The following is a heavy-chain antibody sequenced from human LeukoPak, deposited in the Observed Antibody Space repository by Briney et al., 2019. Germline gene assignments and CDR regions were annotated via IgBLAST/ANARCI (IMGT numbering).Heavy chain of an antibody. V-gene: IGHV3-48*03. CDR1: GMSFSSYE. D-gene: IGHD6-13*01. J-gene: IGHJ4*02. Sequence: PGGPLRLSCAASGMSFSSYEMNWVRQAPGKGLKWVSYISSGGTTIYYADSVKGRFTISRDNAKNSLYLQMNNLRAEDTAVYYCASARLYSSSWYCYFDFWGRGTLVTVSS. CDR2: ISSGGTTI. CDR3: ASARLYSSSWYCYFDF.